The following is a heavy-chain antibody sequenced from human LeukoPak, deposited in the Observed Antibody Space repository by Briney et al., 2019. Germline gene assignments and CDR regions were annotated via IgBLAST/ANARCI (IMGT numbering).Heavy chain of an antibody. CDR3: AKNGGYFYGYRYYFDY. CDR2: ISYDGSNK. Sequence: GRSLRLSCAASGFTFSSYGIHWVRQAPGKGLEWVAVISYDGSNKYYADSVKGRFTISGDNSKNTLYLQMNSLRAEDTAVYYCAKNGGYFYGYRYYFDYWGQGTLVTVSS. D-gene: IGHD5-18*01. J-gene: IGHJ4*02. CDR1: GFTFSSYG. V-gene: IGHV3-30*18.